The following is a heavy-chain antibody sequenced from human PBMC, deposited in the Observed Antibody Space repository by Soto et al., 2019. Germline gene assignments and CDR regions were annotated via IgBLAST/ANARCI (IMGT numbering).Heavy chain of an antibody. J-gene: IGHJ4*01. CDR3: ASGIAVDRFVF. V-gene: IGHV1-69*01. CDR1: ADTFNNYG. Sequence: EQSGPEVKKPGSSVKVSCKASADTFNNYGFSWVRQAPGQGLECVGGVVPLLGSATYAQTFQGRATISADESASTVYLELTNLQSDDTAIFYCASGIAVDRFVFWGLGTRVSVSS. D-gene: IGHD2-15*01. CDR2: VVPLLGSA.